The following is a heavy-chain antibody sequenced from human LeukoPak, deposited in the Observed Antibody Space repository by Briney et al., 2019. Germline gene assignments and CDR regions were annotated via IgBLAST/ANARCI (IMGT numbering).Heavy chain of an antibody. V-gene: IGHV1-69*05. J-gene: IGHJ6*03. Sequence: GASVKVSCKASGGTFSSYAISWVRQAPGQGLEWMGGIIPIFGTANYAQKFQGRVTITTDESTSTAYMELSSLRSEDTAVYYCAGGFISSGYDIPYYYYYMDVWGKGTTVTVSS. CDR2: IIPIFGTA. CDR3: AGGFISSGYDIPYYYYYMDV. CDR1: GGTFSSYA. D-gene: IGHD5-12*01.